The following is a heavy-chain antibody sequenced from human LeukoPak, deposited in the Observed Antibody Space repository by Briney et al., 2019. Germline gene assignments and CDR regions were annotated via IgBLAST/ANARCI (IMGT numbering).Heavy chain of an antibody. CDR2: ISSSSTI. Sequence: GGSLRLSCAASGFTFSSYSMNWVRQAPGKGLEWISYISSSSTIDYADSVKGRFTISRDNAKNSLYLQMNSLRAEDTAVYYCARGRGYNYGYSDYWGQGTLVTVSS. CDR1: GFTFSSYS. V-gene: IGHV3-48*04. CDR3: ARGRGYNYGYSDY. J-gene: IGHJ4*02. D-gene: IGHD5-18*01.